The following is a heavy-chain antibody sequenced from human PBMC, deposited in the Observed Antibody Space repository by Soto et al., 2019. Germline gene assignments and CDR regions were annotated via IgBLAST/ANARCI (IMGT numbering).Heavy chain of an antibody. CDR2: IIPILGIA. Sequence: QVQLVQSGAEVKKPGSSVKVSCKASGGTFSSYTISWVRQAPGQGLEWMGRIIPILGIANYAQKFQGRVTNTTDKSTSTAYMELSSLRSEDTAVYYGARDEGYYGSGTTFYYCYGMDVWGQGTTVTVSS. V-gene: IGHV1-69*08. J-gene: IGHJ6*02. CDR3: ARDEGYYGSGTTFYYCYGMDV. CDR1: GGTFSSYT. D-gene: IGHD3-10*01.